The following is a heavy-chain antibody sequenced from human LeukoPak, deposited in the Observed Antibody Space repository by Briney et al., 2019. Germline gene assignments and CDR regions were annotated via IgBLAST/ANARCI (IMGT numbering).Heavy chain of an antibody. Sequence: GGSLRLSCAASGFTFSCCAMHWVRQAPGKGLEWVSAVSANGGTTHYADSVKGRFTTSRDNSKNTLSLQMNSLRAEDTAVYYCAKAPSGSYVPFEFWGQGTLVTVSS. CDR3: AKAPSGSYVPFEF. J-gene: IGHJ4*02. D-gene: IGHD1-26*01. CDR2: VSANGGTT. CDR1: GFTFSCCA. V-gene: IGHV3-23*01.